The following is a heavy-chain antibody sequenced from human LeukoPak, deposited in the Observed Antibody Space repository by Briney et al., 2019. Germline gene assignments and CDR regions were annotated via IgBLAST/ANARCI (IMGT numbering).Heavy chain of an antibody. CDR1: GYTFTSHG. Sequence: RASVKVSRKASGYTFTSHGITWVRQAPGQGLEWMGWISAYNGNTNYAQKFQGRVTMTTDTSTSTAYMELRSLRSEDTAVYYCARGIYGSSGYKYDYWGQGTLVTVSS. CDR2: ISAYNGNT. V-gene: IGHV1-18*01. CDR3: ARGIYGSSGYKYDY. D-gene: IGHD3-22*01. J-gene: IGHJ4*02.